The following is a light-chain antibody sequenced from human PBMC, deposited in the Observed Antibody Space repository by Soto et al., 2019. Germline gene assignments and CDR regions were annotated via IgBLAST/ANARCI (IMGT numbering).Light chain of an antibody. Sequence: DVQMTQSPSTLSASVGDRVTTTCRASQTLSVWLAWYQQKPGQAPNLLIYDASNRATGIPARFSGSGSGTDFTLTISSQETEDFAVYYGQQYNNWPKIPVGQGKRRAFK. CDR3: QQYNNWPKIP. CDR2: DAS. V-gene: IGKV1-5*01. CDR1: QTLSVW. J-gene: IGKJ5*01.